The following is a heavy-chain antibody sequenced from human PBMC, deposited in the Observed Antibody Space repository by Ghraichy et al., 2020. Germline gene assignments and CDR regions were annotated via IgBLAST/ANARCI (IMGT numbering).Heavy chain of an antibody. CDR3: ARATLPNWYFDL. Sequence: SETLTLTCTVSGGSISSYYWSWIRQPPGKGLEWIGYIYYSGSTNYNPSLKSRVTISVDTSKNQFSLKLSSVTAADTAVYYCARATLPNWYFDLWGRGTLVTVSS. V-gene: IGHV4-59*01. CDR1: GGSISSYY. CDR2: IYYSGST. J-gene: IGHJ2*01.